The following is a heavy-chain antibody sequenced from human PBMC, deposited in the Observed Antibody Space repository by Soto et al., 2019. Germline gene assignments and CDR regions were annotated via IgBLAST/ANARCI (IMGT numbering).Heavy chain of an antibody. V-gene: IGHV3-49*03. J-gene: IGHJ6*02. D-gene: IGHD4-17*01. CDR1: GFTFGDYA. Sequence: GGSLRLSCTASGFTFGDYAMSWFRQAPGKGLEWVGFIRSKAYGGTTEYAASVKGRFTISRDDSKSIAYLQMNSLKTEDTAVYYCTTPTVTTSVFRGNYGMDVWGQGTTVTVSS. CDR2: IRSKAYGGTT. CDR3: TTPTVTTSVFRGNYGMDV.